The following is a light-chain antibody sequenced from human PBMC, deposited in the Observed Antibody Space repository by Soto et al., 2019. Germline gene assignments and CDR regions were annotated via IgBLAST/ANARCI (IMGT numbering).Light chain of an antibody. CDR3: QQRSNWPPFT. CDR2: DAS. Sequence: EIVLTQSPATLSLSPGERATLSCRASQSVSSYLAWYQQKPGQAPRLLIYDASNRATGIPARFSGSGSGTDFTLTISRVEPEDFAVYYCQQRSNWPPFTFGGGTKVEIK. CDR1: QSVSSY. J-gene: IGKJ4*01. V-gene: IGKV3-11*01.